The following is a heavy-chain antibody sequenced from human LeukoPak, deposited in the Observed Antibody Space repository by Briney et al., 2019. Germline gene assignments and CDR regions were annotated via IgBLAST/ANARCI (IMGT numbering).Heavy chain of an antibody. CDR3: ARAYDSSGYCYY. CDR1: GGSISSGGYY. J-gene: IGHJ4*02. V-gene: IGHV4-31*03. D-gene: IGHD3-22*01. Sequence: SETLSLTCTVSGGSISSGGYYWSWIRQHPGKGLEWIGYIYYSGSTYYNPSLKSRVTISVDTSKNQFSLKLSSVTAADTAVYYCARAYDSSGYCYYWGQGTLVTVSS. CDR2: IYYSGST.